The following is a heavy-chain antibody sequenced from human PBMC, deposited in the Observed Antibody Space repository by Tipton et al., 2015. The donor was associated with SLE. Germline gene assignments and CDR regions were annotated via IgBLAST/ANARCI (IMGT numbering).Heavy chain of an antibody. J-gene: IGHJ6*02. V-gene: IGHV4-31*03. CDR1: GGSITTVGYY. CDR3: ARQRLRLLSPLDA. CDR2: IYDSKST. Sequence: TLSLTCTVSGGSITTVGYYWSWNRQHPGKGLEWIGYIYDSKSTYYNPSLKSRLTMSADTSKNQISLKLSSVSAADTAVYYCARQRLRLLSPLDAWGQGTTVTVS. D-gene: IGHD3-10*01.